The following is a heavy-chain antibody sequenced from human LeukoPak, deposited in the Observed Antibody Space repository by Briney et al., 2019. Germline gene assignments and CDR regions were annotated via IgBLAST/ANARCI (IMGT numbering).Heavy chain of an antibody. CDR1: GYTFTSYG. J-gene: IGHJ6*02. V-gene: IGHV1-18*01. D-gene: IGHD5-12*01. CDR2: ISAYNGNT. CDR3: ARDSGYVNPIKSYYCYYGMDV. Sequence: ASVKVSCKASGYTFTSYGISWVRQAPGQGLEWMGWISAYNGNTNYAQKLQGRVTMTTDTSTSTAYMELRSLRSDDTAVYYCARDSGYVNPIKSYYCYYGMDVWGQGTTVTVSS.